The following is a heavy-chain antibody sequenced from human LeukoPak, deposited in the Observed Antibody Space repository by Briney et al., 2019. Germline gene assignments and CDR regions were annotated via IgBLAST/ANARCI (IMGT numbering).Heavy chain of an antibody. V-gene: IGHV3-23*01. J-gene: IGHJ4*02. CDR1: GFAFSSFA. D-gene: IGHD1-26*01. CDR2: ISGSGGST. CDR3: AKGVGTNKGGYYFDY. Sequence: PGGSLRLPCAASGFAFSSFAMSWVRQAPGKGLDWVSSISGSGGSTYYADSVKGRFTISRDSSKNTLYLQMNSLRAEDTAVYYCAKGVGTNKGGYYFDYWGQGTPVTVSS.